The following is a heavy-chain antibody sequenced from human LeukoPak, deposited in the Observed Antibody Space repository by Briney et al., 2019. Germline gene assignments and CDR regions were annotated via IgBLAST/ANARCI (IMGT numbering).Heavy chain of an antibody. CDR1: GGTFSSYA. Sequence: GASVKVSCKASGGTFSSYAISWVRQATGQELEWMGWMNPNSGNTGYAQKFQGRVTMTRNTSISTAYMELSSLRSEDTAVYYCARRRLAVAADMDVWGQGTTVTVSS. D-gene: IGHD6-19*01. V-gene: IGHV1-8*02. CDR3: ARRRLAVAADMDV. J-gene: IGHJ6*02. CDR2: MNPNSGNT.